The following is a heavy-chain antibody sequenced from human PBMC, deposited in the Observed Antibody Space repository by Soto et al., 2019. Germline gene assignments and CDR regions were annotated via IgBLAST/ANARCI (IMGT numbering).Heavy chain of an antibody. V-gene: IGHV4-59*08. CDR2: IYYSGST. Sequence: SETLSLTCTVSGGSISSYYWSWIRQPPGKGLEWIGYIYYSGSTNYNPSLKSRVTISVDTSKNQFSLKLSSVTAADTAVYYCARQPGYYGSGRPMAGWFDPWGQGTLVTVSS. CDR3: ARQPGYYGSGRPMAGWFDP. CDR1: GGSISSYY. D-gene: IGHD3-10*01. J-gene: IGHJ5*02.